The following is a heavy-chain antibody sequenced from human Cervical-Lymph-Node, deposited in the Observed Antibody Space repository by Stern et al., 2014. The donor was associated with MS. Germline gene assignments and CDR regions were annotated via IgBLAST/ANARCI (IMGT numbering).Heavy chain of an antibody. J-gene: IGHJ4*02. CDR3: ARSRGSGYDWGFDY. V-gene: IGHV3-20*01. D-gene: IGHD5-12*01. CDR2: INWNGGST. Sequence: EVQLVESGGGVVRPGGSLRLSCAASGFTFDAYGMSWVRQAPGKGLEWVSGINWNGGSTGYADSVEGRFTISRDNAKNSLYLQMNSLRAEDTALYHCARSRGSGYDWGFDYWGQGTLVTVSS. CDR1: GFTFDAYG.